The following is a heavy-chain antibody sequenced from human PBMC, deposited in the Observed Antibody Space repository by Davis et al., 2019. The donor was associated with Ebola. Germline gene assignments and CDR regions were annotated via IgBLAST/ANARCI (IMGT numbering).Heavy chain of an antibody. CDR3: VQHGPGDFWYFGL. CDR2: IYSGGNT. CDR1: GFTVSSNY. Sequence: GESLKISCAASGFTVSSNYMSWVRQAPGKGLEWVSVIYSGGNTIYADSVKGRLTISRDIYENTLYLQMNNLRDEDTAMYYCVQHGPGDFWYFGLWGRGTLVTVSS. J-gene: IGHJ2*01. D-gene: IGHD4-17*01. V-gene: IGHV3-53*01.